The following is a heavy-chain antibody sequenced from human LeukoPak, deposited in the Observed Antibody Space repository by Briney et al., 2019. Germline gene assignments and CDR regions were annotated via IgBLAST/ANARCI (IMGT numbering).Heavy chain of an antibody. V-gene: IGHV1-8*02. Sequence: ASVKVSCKAAGYIFIDFDINWVRQATGQGLEWMGWMTPKSGYTAYAQKLQGRVTMTKNNSINTAYMELSSLRSEDSAVYYCVRGCGNTCPCVMGVWGQGTTVTVSS. CDR2: MTPKSGYT. CDR3: VRGCGNTCPCVMGV. J-gene: IGHJ6*02. D-gene: IGHD5-18*01. CDR1: GYIFIDFD.